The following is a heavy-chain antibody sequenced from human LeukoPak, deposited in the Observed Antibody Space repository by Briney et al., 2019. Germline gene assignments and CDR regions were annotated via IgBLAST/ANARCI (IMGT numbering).Heavy chain of an antibody. D-gene: IGHD2-2*02. Sequence: ASVKVSCKASGYTFTGYYMHWVRQAPGQGLEWMGWINPNSGGTNYAQKFQGRVTMTRDTSTSTVYMELSSLRSEDTAVYYCARDPVPAAIQGPDYWGQGTLVTVSS. CDR3: ARDPVPAAIQGPDY. V-gene: IGHV1-2*02. J-gene: IGHJ4*02. CDR1: GYTFTGYY. CDR2: INPNSGGT.